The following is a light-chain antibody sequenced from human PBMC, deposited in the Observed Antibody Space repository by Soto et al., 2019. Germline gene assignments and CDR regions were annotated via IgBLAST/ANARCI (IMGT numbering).Light chain of an antibody. CDR1: SSDVGNYNY. CDR2: EVS. J-gene: IGLJ1*01. CDR3: SSDVGSNRDYV. Sequence: QSVLTQPPSASGSPGQSVSISCTGTSSDVGNYNYVSWYQQHPGKAPKLIIYEVSKRPSGVPDRFSGSKSGNTASLTVSGLQPDDEADYYCSSDVGSNRDYVFGTGTKVTVL. V-gene: IGLV2-8*01.